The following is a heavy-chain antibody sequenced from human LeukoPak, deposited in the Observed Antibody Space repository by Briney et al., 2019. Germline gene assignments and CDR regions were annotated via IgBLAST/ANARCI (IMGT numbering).Heavy chain of an antibody. D-gene: IGHD3-10*01. Sequence: GGSLRVSCAASGFTFSSYEMNWVRQAPGKGLEWVSYISTSGTTIYYADSVKGRFTISRDNAKHSLYLQMNSLRAEDTAVYYCTRDLDGSGSYNWFDPWGQGTLVTVSS. CDR3: TRDLDGSGSYNWFDP. CDR1: GFTFSSYE. V-gene: IGHV3-48*03. J-gene: IGHJ5*02. CDR2: ISTSGTTI.